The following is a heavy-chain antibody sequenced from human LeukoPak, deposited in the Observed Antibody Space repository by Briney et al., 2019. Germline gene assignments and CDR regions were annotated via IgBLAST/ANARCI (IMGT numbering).Heavy chain of an antibody. CDR3: ARDFGSGYYYYYMDV. J-gene: IGHJ6*03. V-gene: IGHV4-4*07. D-gene: IGHD3-10*01. Sequence: PSETLSHTCTVSGGSISSYYWSWIRQPAGKGLEWIGRIYTSGSTNYNPSLKSRVTMSVDTSKNQFSLKLSSVTAADTAVYYCARDFGSGYYYYYMDVWGKGTTVTVSS. CDR2: IYTSGST. CDR1: GGSISSYY.